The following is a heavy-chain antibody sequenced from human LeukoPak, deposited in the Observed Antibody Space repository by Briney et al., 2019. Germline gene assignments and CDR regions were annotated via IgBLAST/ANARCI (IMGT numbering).Heavy chain of an antibody. V-gene: IGHV1-69*05. CDR1: GGTFSSYA. J-gene: IGHJ4*02. Sequence: SVKVSCKASGGTFSSYAISWVRQAPGQGLEWMGGIIPIFGTANYAQKFQGRDTITTDESTSTAYMELSSLRFEDTAVYYCARETRPADFDYWGQGTLVTVSS. CDR2: IIPIFGTA. CDR3: ARETRPADFDY.